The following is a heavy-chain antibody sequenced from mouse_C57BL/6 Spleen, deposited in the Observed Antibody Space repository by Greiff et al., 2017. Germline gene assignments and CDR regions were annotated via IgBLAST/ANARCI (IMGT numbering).Heavy chain of an antibody. V-gene: IGHV1-69*01. CDR3: ARRGMGHDFDY. D-gene: IGHD2-13*01. J-gene: IGHJ2*01. CDR1: GYTFTSYW. CDR2: IDPSDSYT. Sequence: VQLQQSGAELVMPGASVKLSCKASGYTFTSYWMHWVKQRPGQGLEWIGEIDPSDSYTNYNQKFKGKSTLTVDKSSSTAYMQLSSLTSEDSAVYYCARRGMGHDFDYWGQGTTLTVSS.